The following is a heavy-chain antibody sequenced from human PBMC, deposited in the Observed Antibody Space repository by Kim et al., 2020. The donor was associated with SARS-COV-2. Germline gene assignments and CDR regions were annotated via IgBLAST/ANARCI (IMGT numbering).Heavy chain of an antibody. V-gene: IGHV4-34*01. J-gene: IGHJ4*01. CDR1: GGSFSGYY. CDR2: INHSGST. D-gene: IGHD5-12*01. Sequence: SETLSLTCAVYGGSFSGYYWNWIRQTPGKGLEWIGEINHSGSTNYNPSLKSRVTISVDTSKNQFSLKLSSVTATDTAAYYCARVGLGDSGYGRRHFDYWG. CDR3: ARVGLGDSGYGRRHFDY.